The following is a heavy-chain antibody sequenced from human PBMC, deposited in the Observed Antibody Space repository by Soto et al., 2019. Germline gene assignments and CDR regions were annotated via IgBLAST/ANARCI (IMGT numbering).Heavy chain of an antibody. CDR1: GFTFSSYA. J-gene: IGHJ4*02. CDR3: AKDLYYYDSSLDDY. V-gene: IGHV3-30*18. CDR2: ISNDGTHK. D-gene: IGHD3-22*01. Sequence: QVHLAESGGGVVQPGRSLRLSCAGSGFTFSSYAMHWVRQAPGKGLESVAVISNDGTHKYYAESLKGRFIISRDNSKNTLYLQMNSLRAEDTAVYFCAKDLYYYDSSLDDYWGQGTLVTVSS.